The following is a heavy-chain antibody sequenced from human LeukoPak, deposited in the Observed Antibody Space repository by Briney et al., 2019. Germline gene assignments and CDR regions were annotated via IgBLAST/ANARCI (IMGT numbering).Heavy chain of an antibody. Sequence: ASVKVSCKASGGTFSSYAISWVRQAPGQGLEWMGGIITIFGTANYAQKFQGRVTITADESTSTAYMELSSLRSEDTAVYYCARDSGVVVIREYYYYGMDVWGQGTTVTVSS. CDR1: GGTFSSYA. V-gene: IGHV1-69*13. J-gene: IGHJ6*02. CDR3: ARDSGVVVIREYYYYGMDV. CDR2: IITIFGTA. D-gene: IGHD3-22*01.